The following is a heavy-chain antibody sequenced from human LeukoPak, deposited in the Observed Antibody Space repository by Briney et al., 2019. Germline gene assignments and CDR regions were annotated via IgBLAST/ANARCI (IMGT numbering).Heavy chain of an antibody. CDR1: GFTFSSYG. CDR3: AREKDYYDSSGAVGAFDI. Sequence: GRPLRLSCAASGFTFSSYGMHWVRQAPGKGLEWVAVIWYDGSNKYYADSVKGRFTISRDNSKNTLYLQMNSLRAEDTAVYYCAREKDYYDSSGAVGAFDIWGQGTMVTVSS. V-gene: IGHV3-33*01. CDR2: IWYDGSNK. J-gene: IGHJ3*02. D-gene: IGHD3-22*01.